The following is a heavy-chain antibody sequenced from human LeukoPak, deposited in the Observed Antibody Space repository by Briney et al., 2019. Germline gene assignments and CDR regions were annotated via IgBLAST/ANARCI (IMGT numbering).Heavy chain of an antibody. Sequence: ASVRVSCKASGYIFTGYWIHWVRQAPGQGLEWMGFINPNSGSTNYAQNFQGRVTMTRDTSISTAYMELSSLTADDTAVYYCAREMRPATTTLVAYWGQGTLVTVSS. CDR3: AREMRPATTTLVAY. V-gene: IGHV1-2*02. J-gene: IGHJ4*02. CDR1: GYIFTGYW. D-gene: IGHD1-1*01. CDR2: INPNSGST.